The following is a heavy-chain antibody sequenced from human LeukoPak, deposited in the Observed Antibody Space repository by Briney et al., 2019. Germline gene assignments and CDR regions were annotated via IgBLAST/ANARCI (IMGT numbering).Heavy chain of an antibody. CDR3: AKTAMAGTLGLY. D-gene: IGHD6-19*01. J-gene: IGHJ4*02. Sequence: GSLRLSCAASGFTFSSYAMSWVRQAPGKGLEWVSAISGSGGSTHYADSVKGRFTISRDNSKNTLYLQMNSLRAEDTAVYYCAKTAMAGTLGLYWGQGTLVTVSS. CDR2: ISGSGGST. V-gene: IGHV3-23*01. CDR1: GFTFSSYA.